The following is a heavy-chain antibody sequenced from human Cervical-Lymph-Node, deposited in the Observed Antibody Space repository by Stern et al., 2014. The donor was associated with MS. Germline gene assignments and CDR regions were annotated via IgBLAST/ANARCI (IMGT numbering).Heavy chain of an antibody. CDR1: GGSISSGGYS. D-gene: IGHD3-3*01. J-gene: IGHJ4*02. CDR3: ARGRDFWSGYGGYFDY. CDR2: IYHSGST. Sequence: QVQLQESGSGLVKPSQTLSLTCAVSGGSISSGGYSWSWIRQPPGKGLEWIGYIYHSGSTYYNPSLKSRVTISVDRSKNQFSRKLSSVTAADTAVYYCARGRDFWSGYGGYFDYWGQGTLVTVSS. V-gene: IGHV4-30-2*01.